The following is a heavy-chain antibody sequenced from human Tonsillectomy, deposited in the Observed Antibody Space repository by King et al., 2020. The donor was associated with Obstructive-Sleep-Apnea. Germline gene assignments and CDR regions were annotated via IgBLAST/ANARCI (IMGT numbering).Heavy chain of an antibody. CDR3: ARGSYGDYDPFDY. CDR1: GYTFTGYY. V-gene: IGHV1-2*06. J-gene: IGHJ4*02. D-gene: IGHD4-17*01. Sequence: VQLVESGAEVKKPGASVKVSCTASGYTFTGYYMNWVRQAPGHGLEWMGRISPNSGVPNYAQKFQGRVTMTRDTSISTAYMELSRLRSDDTAVYYCARGSYGDYDPFDYWGQGTLVTVSS. CDR2: ISPNSGVP.